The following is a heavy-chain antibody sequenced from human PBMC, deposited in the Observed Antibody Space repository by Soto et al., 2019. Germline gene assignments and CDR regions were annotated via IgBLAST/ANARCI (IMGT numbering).Heavy chain of an antibody. CDR2: INHSGST. CDR1: GGSFSGYS. CDR3: ARDKITGLFDY. Sequence: SETLSLSCAVYGGSFSGYSWTWIRQPPGTGLEWIGEINHSGSTNYNPSLKSRVTISVDTSKNQFSLKLTSVTAADTAVYYCARDKITGLFDYWGQGTLVTVSS. V-gene: IGHV4-34*01. J-gene: IGHJ4*02. D-gene: IGHD2-8*02.